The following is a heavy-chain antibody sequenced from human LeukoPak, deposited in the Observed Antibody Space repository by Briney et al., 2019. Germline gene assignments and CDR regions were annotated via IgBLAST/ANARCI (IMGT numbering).Heavy chain of an antibody. Sequence: ASVKVSCKASGYTFTSYYMHWVRQAPGQGLEWMGIINPSGGSTSYSQKFQGRVTMTRDTSISTAYMELSRLRSDDTAVYYCARWTWFGDHPDYWGQGTLVTVSS. CDR1: GYTFTSYY. CDR2: INPSGGST. V-gene: IGHV1-46*01. CDR3: ARWTWFGDHPDY. J-gene: IGHJ4*02. D-gene: IGHD3-10*01.